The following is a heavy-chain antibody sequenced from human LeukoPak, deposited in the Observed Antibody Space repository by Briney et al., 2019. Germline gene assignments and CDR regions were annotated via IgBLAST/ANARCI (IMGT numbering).Heavy chain of an antibody. CDR1: GFTVSNYG. D-gene: IGHD6-6*01. J-gene: IGHJ4*02. Sequence: GGSLTLSCAASGFTVSNYGMSWVRQAPGKRLEWVSGFTGSDATTSYADSVKGRFTISRDSSKNTVFLQMNRLRAEDTAVYYSAKSPRCIAVRHYFDYWGQGSLVIVSS. CDR3: AKSPRCIAVRHYFDY. V-gene: IGHV3-23*01. CDR2: FTGSDATT.